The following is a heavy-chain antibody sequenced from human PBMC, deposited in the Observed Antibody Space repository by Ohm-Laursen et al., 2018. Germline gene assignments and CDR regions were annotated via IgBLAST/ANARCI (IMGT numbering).Heavy chain of an antibody. J-gene: IGHJ5*02. CDR1: GYTFTSYD. CDR3: ARPVVPAAIRRGFDWFDP. D-gene: IGHD2-2*02. V-gene: IGHV1-8*01. CDR2: MNPNSGNT. Sequence: SVKVSCKASGYTFTSYDINWVRQATGQGLEWMGWMNPNSGNTGYAQKFQGRVTMTRNTSISTAYMELSRLRSDDTAVYYCARPVVPAAIRRGFDWFDPWGQGTLVTVSS.